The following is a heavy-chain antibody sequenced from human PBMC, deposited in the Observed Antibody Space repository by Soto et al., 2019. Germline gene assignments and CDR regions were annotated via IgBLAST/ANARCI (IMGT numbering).Heavy chain of an antibody. CDR3: TTDPAAARWFDP. CDR2: IKSKTDGGTT. D-gene: IGHD6-13*01. V-gene: IGHV3-15*01. Sequence: SLRLSCAASGFTFSNAWMSWVRQAPGKGLEWVGRIKSKTDGGTTDYAAPVKGRFTISRDDSKNTLYLQMNSLKTEDTAVYYCTTDPAAARWFDPWGQGTLVTVSS. J-gene: IGHJ5*02. CDR1: GFTFSNAW.